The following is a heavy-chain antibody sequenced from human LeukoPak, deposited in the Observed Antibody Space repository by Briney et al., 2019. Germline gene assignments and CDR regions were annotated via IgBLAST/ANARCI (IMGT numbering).Heavy chain of an antibody. D-gene: IGHD3-9*01. Sequence: ASVKVSCKASGYTFTGYYMHWVRQAPGQGLEWMGWINPNSGGTNYAQKFQGRVTMTRDTSISTAYMELSRLRSDDTAVYYCARDPYYDILTGYCAPPCTDYYFDYWGQGTLVTVSS. CDR3: ARDPYYDILTGYCAPPCTDYYFDY. V-gene: IGHV1-2*02. CDR2: INPNSGGT. CDR1: GYTFTGYY. J-gene: IGHJ4*02.